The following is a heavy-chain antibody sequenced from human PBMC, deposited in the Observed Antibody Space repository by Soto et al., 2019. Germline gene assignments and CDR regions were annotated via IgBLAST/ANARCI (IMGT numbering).Heavy chain of an antibody. CDR1: GGSFSGYY. D-gene: IGHD6-13*01. CDR2: INHSGST. CDR3: ARASSSWYYYYYGMDV. J-gene: IGHJ6*02. Sequence: QVQLQQWGAGLLKPSETLSLTCAVYGGSFSGYYWSWIRQPPGKGLEWIGEINHSGSTNYNPSLKSRVTISVDTSKNQFSLKLSSVTAADTAVYYCARASSSWYYYYYGMDVWGQGTTVTVSS. V-gene: IGHV4-34*01.